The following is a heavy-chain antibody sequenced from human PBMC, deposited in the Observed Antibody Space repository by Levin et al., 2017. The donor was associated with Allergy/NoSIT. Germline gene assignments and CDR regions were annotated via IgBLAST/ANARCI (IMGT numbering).Heavy chain of an antibody. V-gene: IGHV3-21*01. Sequence: GGSLRLSCAASGFTFSSYSMNWVRQAPGKGLEWVSSISSSSSYIYYADSVKGRFTISRDNAKNSLYLQMNSLRAEDTAVYYCARESRYSYGYFPPGDYGMDVWGQGTTVTVSS. CDR1: GFTFSSYS. D-gene: IGHD5-18*01. J-gene: IGHJ6*02. CDR2: ISSSSSYI. CDR3: ARESRYSYGYFPPGDYGMDV.